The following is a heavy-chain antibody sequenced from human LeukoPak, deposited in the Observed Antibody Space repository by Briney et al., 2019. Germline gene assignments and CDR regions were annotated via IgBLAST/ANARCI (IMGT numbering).Heavy chain of an antibody. D-gene: IGHD3-16*01. CDR2: IYYSGST. J-gene: IGHJ4*02. V-gene: IGHV4-39*01. Sequence: SETLSLTCTVSGGSISSSSYYWGWIRQPPGKGLEWIGSIYYSGSTYYNPSLKSRVTISVDTSKNQFSLKLSSVTAADTAVYYCARHSVWDPPIDYWGQGTLVTVSS. CDR1: GGSISSSSYY. CDR3: ARHSVWDPPIDY.